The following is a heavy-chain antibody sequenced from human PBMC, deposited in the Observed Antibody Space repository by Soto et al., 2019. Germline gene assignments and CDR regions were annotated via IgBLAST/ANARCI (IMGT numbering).Heavy chain of an antibody. Sequence: QLQLQESGPGLVKPSETLSLTCTVSGGSISSSSYYWGWIRQPPGKGLEWIGSIYYSGSTYYNPSLKSRVTISVDTSKNQFSLKLSSVTAADTAVYYCARHGFLQYSSSWNNFDYWGQGTLVTVSS. CDR1: GGSISSSSYY. CDR3: ARHGFLQYSSSWNNFDY. J-gene: IGHJ4*02. D-gene: IGHD6-13*01. V-gene: IGHV4-39*01. CDR2: IYYSGST.